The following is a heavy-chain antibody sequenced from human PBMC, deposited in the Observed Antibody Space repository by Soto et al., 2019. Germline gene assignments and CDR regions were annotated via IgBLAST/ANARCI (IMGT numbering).Heavy chain of an antibody. CDR1: GFTFSSYA. D-gene: IGHD3-10*01. CDR3: SRVDRGGSGSPASYYYSGLDV. V-gene: IGHV3-23*01. Sequence: DVQLLESGGHLVQPGGSLRLSCAASGFTFSSYAMSWVRQAPGKGLEWVSSVSAGGDMTYYSYSVKGRFTISRDNSNNALFLQMNSLRIEDTALYYGSRVDRGGSGSPASYYYSGLDVWGQGTTVTVS. J-gene: IGHJ6*02. CDR2: VSAGGDMT.